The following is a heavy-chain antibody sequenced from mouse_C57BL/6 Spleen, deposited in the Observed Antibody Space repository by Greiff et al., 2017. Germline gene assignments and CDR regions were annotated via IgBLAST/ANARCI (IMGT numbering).Heavy chain of an antibody. CDR2: ISNGGGST. D-gene: IGHD3-3*01. CDR1: GFTFSDYY. J-gene: IGHJ3*01. V-gene: IGHV5-12*01. Sequence: EVKLMESGGGLVQPGGSLKLSCAASGFTFSDYYMYWVRQTPEKRLEWVAYISNGGGSTYYPDTVKGRFTISRDNAKNTLYLQMSRLKSEDTAMYYCARGPTLFAYWGQGTLVTVSA. CDR3: ARGPTLFAY.